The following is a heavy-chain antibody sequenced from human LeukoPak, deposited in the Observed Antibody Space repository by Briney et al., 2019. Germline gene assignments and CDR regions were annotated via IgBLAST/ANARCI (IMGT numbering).Heavy chain of an antibody. CDR3: ARSHISSSGWYGDYYYYYMDV. J-gene: IGHJ6*03. CDR2: INPNSGGT. V-gene: IGHV1-2*06. CDR1: GYTFTGYY. Sequence: ASVKVSCKASGYTFTGYYIHWVRQAPGQGLEWMGRINPNSGGTNYAQKFQGRVTMTRDTSISTAYMELSRLRSDDTAVYYCARSHISSSGWYGDYYYYYMDVWGKGTTVTVSS. D-gene: IGHD6-19*01.